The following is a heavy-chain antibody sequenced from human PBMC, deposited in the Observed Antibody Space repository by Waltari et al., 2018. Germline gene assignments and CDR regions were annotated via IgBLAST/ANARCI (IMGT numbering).Heavy chain of an antibody. D-gene: IGHD1-26*01. Sequence: EVQLLESGGGLIQPGGSLRLSCAASGFTVSSNYMRWVRPAPGKGLEWVSVIYSGGSTYYADSVKGRFTISRDNSKNTLYLQMNSLRAEDTAVYYCAREGGSREPVGYFDYWGQGTLVTVSS. J-gene: IGHJ4*02. CDR2: IYSGGST. V-gene: IGHV3-53*01. CDR1: GFTVSSNY. CDR3: AREGGSREPVGYFDY.